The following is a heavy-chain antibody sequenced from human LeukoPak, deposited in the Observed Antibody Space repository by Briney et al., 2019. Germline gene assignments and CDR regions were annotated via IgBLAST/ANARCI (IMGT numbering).Heavy chain of an antibody. V-gene: IGHV3-66*02. Sequence: GGSLRLSCAASGFTFDDYGMTWVRQAPGKGLEWVSVIYAGGSTFYADSVKGRFTISRDNSKNTVYLRMNSLRAEDAAVYYCARDRSYDSSGYPFDFWGQGTLVTVSS. CDR2: IYAGGST. D-gene: IGHD3-22*01. CDR3: ARDRSYDSSGYPFDF. J-gene: IGHJ4*02. CDR1: GFTFDDYG.